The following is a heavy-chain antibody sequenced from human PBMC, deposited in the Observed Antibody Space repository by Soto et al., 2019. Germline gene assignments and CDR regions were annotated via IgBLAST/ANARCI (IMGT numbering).Heavy chain of an antibody. D-gene: IGHD3-3*01. CDR1: GFTFNNYG. CDR2: ISYNGFNT. CDR3: AKRKTVFGVADRASIDY. V-gene: IGHV3-30*18. J-gene: IGHJ4*02. Sequence: VGSLRLSCAASGFTFNNYGMHWVRQAPGKGLEWVAMISYNGFNTNYADSVKGRFTISRDNSKNTLYLQMNSLRHEDTAMYYCAKRKTVFGVADRASIDYWGQGTVVTVSS.